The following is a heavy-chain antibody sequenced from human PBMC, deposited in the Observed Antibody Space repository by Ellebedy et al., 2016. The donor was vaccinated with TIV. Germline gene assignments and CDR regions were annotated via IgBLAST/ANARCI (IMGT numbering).Heavy chain of an antibody. V-gene: IGHV3-23*01. Sequence: GESLKISCAASGFTFSSYAMTWVRQAPGKGLEWVSTISSTGGSTYYADSVKGRFTITRDTSRSTLYLHMNSLRAEDTAVYYCARASFFDVDLSGWYFDLWGRGTLVTVSS. CDR1: GFTFSSYA. D-gene: IGHD3-16*02. CDR2: ISSTGGST. CDR3: ARASFFDVDLSGWYFDL. J-gene: IGHJ2*01.